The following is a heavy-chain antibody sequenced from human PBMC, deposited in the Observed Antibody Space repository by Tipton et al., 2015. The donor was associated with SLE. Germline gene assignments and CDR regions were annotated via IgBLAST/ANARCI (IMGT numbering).Heavy chain of an antibody. CDR3: ASPQSVAGINAFDI. CDR2: ISSSSSTI. Sequence: GSLRLSCAASGFTFSSYSMNWVRQAPGKGLEWVSYISSSSSTIYYADSVKGRFTISRDNAKNSLYLQMNSLRAEDTAVYYCASPQSVAGINAFDIWGQGTMVTVSS. J-gene: IGHJ3*02. D-gene: IGHD6-19*01. V-gene: IGHV3-48*01. CDR1: GFTFSSYS.